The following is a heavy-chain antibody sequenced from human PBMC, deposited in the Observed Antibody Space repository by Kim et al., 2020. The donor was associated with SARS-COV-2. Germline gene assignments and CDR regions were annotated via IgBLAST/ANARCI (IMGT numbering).Heavy chain of an antibody. CDR3: ARDGGSGSDTVENLEQLWLHPYYYYGMDV. D-gene: IGHD5-18*01. J-gene: IGHJ6*02. CDR1: GFTFSSYS. Sequence: GGSLRLSCAASGFTFSSYSMNWVRQAPGKGLEWVSSISSSSSYIYYADSVKGRFTISRDNAKNSLYLQMNSLRAEDTAVYYCARDGGSGSDTVENLEQLWLHPYYYYGMDVWGQGTTVTVSS. V-gene: IGHV3-21*01. CDR2: ISSSSSYI.